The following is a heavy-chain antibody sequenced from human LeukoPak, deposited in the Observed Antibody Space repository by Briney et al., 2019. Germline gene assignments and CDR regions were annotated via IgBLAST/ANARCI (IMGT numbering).Heavy chain of an antibody. CDR2: ISYDAANK. V-gene: IGHV3-30*18. CDR3: AKDDYYESSGYLSS. D-gene: IGHD3-22*01. CDR1: GFTFSSYD. J-gene: IGHJ5*02. Sequence: GGSLRLSCVASGFTFSSYDMHWVRQAPGKGLEWVAAISYDAANKYYADFVKGRFTIYKDNSKNTLYLQMNSLRAEDTAVYYCAKDDYYESSGYLSSWGQGTLVTVSS.